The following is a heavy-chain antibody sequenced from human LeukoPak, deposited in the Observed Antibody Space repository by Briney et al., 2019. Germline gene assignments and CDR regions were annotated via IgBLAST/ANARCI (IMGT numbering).Heavy chain of an antibody. CDR3: AKGSRALSGYFQH. Sequence: GGSLRLSCAASGFTFSSYSMSWVRQAPGKGLEWVSAISGSGGSTYYADSVKGRFTISRDNSKNTLYLQMNSLRAEDTAVYYCAKGSRALSGYFQHWGQGTLVTVSS. CDR2: ISGSGGST. CDR1: GFTFSSYS. V-gene: IGHV3-23*01. J-gene: IGHJ1*01. D-gene: IGHD3-10*01.